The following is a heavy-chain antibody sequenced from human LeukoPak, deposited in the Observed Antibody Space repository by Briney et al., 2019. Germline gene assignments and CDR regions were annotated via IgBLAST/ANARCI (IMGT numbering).Heavy chain of an antibody. CDR1: GGSISSSIYC. Sequence: SETLSLTCTVSGGSISSSIYCWGRIRQPPGKGLEWIGSIYYSGSTYYNPSLKSRVTISVDTSKNQFSLKLSSVTAADTAVYYCAGGGIAAAVAAPFDPWGQGTLVTVSS. V-gene: IGHV4-39*07. CDR3: AGGGIAAAVAAPFDP. J-gene: IGHJ5*02. CDR2: IYYSGST. D-gene: IGHD6-13*01.